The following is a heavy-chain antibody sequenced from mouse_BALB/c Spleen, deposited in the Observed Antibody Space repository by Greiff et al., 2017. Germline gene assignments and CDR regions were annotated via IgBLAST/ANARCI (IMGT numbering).Heavy chain of an antibody. CDR3: ARGERNYAMDY. J-gene: IGHJ4*01. CDR1: GYAFTNYL. V-gene: IGHV1-54*01. Sequence: VKLQQSGAELVRPGTSVKVSCKASGYAFTNYLIEWVKQRPGQGLEWIGVINPGSGGTNYNEKFKGKATLTADKSSSTAYMQLSSLTSDDSAVYFCARGERNYAMDYWGQGTSVTVSS. CDR2: INPGSGGT.